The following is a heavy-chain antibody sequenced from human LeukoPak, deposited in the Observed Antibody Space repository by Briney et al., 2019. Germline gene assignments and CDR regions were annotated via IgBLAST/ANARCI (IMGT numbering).Heavy chain of an antibody. Sequence: SETLSLTCTVSGGSISSYYWSWIRQPAGKGLEWIGRIYTSGSTNYNPSLKSRVTISVDTSKNQFSLKLSSVTAADTAVYYCARGIAAAGFFDYWGQGTLVTVSS. CDR1: GGSISSYY. V-gene: IGHV4-4*07. CDR2: IYTSGST. J-gene: IGHJ4*02. D-gene: IGHD6-13*01. CDR3: ARGIAAAGFFDY.